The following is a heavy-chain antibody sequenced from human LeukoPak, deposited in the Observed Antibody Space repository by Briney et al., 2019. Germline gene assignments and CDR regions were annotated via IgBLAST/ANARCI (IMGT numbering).Heavy chain of an antibody. V-gene: IGHV1-2*02. CDR3: SRLGLMRDY. D-gene: IGHD3-16*01. J-gene: IGHJ4*02. CDR2: INPNSGGT. Sequence: ASVKVSCKASGYTFTGYYMHWVRQAPGQGLEWMGWINPNSGGTNYAQKFQGRVTMPRDTSISTAYMDLSRLRSDDTPVFFCSRLGLMRDYWGQGTLVTVSS. CDR1: GYTFTGYY.